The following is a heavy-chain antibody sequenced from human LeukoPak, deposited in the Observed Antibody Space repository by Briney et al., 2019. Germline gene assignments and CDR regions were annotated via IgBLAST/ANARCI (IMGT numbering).Heavy chain of an antibody. CDR1: GFTFSSYG. D-gene: IGHD5-18*01. CDR2: ISGSGGST. CDR3: AKGGLAMVTFYYYYMDV. V-gene: IGHV3-23*01. Sequence: PGGSLRLSCAASGFTFSSYGMSWVRQAPGKGLEWVSAISGSGGSTYYADSAKGRFTISRDNSKNTLYLQMNSLRAEDTAVYYCAKGGLAMVTFYYYYMDVWGKGTTVTISS. J-gene: IGHJ6*03.